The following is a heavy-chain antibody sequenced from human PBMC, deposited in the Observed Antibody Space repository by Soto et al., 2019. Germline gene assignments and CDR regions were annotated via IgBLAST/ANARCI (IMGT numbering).Heavy chain of an antibody. J-gene: IGHJ5*02. CDR2: IWYDGSNK. CDR1: GFTFSSYG. Sequence: PGGSLRLSCAASGFTFSSYGMHRVRQAPGKGLEWVAVIWYDGSNKYYADSVKGRFTISRENSKNTLYLQMNSLRAEDTAVFYCARGYSSRWSWFGPWGQGPLVTV. CDR3: ARGYSSRWSWFGP. V-gene: IGHV3-33*01. D-gene: IGHD6-13*01.